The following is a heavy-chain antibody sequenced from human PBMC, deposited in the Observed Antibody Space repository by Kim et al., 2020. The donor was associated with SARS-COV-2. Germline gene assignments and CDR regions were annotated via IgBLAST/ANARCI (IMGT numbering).Heavy chain of an antibody. D-gene: IGHD3-3*01. J-gene: IGHJ6*02. CDR1: GFTFGDYA. CDR3: AKDMGTYYDFWSYYYYGMDV. Sequence: GGSLRLSCAASGFTFGDYAMHWVRQAPGKGLEWVSGISWNSGSIGYADSVKGRFTISRDNAKNSLYLQMNSLRAEDTALYYCAKDMGTYYDFWSYYYYGMDVWGQGTTVTVSS. V-gene: IGHV3-9*01. CDR2: ISWNSGSI.